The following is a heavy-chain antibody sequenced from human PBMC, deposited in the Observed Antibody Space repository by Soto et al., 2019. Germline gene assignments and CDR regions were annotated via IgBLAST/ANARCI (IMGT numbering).Heavy chain of an antibody. D-gene: IGHD5-12*01. J-gene: IGHJ3*01. CDR2: INPSRGSA. CDR3: ARPLIGNSIDL. Sequence: ASVKVSCKASGYTFFKYFIHWVRQAPGQGLEWIGIINPSRGSATYGPIFQGRVSLTTDMPTSTVYMELSSLRSEDTAIYYCARPLIGNSIDLWGQGTSVT. V-gene: IGHV1-46*01. CDR1: GYTFFKYF.